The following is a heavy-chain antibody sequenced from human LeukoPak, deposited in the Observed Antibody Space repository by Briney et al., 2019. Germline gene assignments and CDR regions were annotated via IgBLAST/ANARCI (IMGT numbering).Heavy chain of an antibody. CDR1: GFTFSNYG. CDR3: AAPLSASPTDY. Sequence: PGGSLRLSCAASGFTFSNYGMNWVRQAPGKGLEWVAYIRYDASKRNYVDSVKGRFTISRDNSKNTLYLQMGSLRPEDTAVYYCAAPLSASPTDYWGQGTLVTVSS. CDR2: IRYDASKR. V-gene: IGHV3-30*02. J-gene: IGHJ4*02.